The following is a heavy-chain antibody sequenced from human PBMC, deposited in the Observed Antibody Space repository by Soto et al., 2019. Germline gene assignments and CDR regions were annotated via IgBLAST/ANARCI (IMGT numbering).Heavy chain of an antibody. D-gene: IGHD5-18*01. CDR1: GFTFSTYA. V-gene: IGHV3-23*01. Sequence: HPGGSLRLSCAASGFTFSTYAMTWVRQAPGKGLEWVSAISASGGSTYYADSVKGRFTISRDNAKNSLYLQMNSLRAEDTAVYYCARDSGYSYGPLDYWGQGTLVTV. CDR2: ISASGGST. CDR3: ARDSGYSYGPLDY. J-gene: IGHJ4*02.